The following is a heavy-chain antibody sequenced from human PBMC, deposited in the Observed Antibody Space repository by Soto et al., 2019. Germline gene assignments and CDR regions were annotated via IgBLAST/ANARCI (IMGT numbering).Heavy chain of an antibody. J-gene: IGHJ6*02. CDR1: GFTXSSYA. D-gene: IGHD3-10*01. CDR2: ISGSGGST. V-gene: IGHV3-23*01. Sequence: PGGSLRLSCAASGFTXSSYAMSWVRQAPGEGLEWVSAISGSGGSTYYADSVKGRFTISRDNSKNTLYLQMNSLRAEDTAVYYCAKGKWFPYYGMDVWGQGTTVTVSS. CDR3: AKGKWFPYYGMDV.